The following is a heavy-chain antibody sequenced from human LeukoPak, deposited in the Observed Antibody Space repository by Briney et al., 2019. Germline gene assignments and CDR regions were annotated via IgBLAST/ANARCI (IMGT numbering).Heavy chain of an antibody. V-gene: IGHV1-69*01. CDR1: GGSFSSYA. Sequence: RASVKVSCKPSGGSFSSYAISWVRQAPGQGLEWMGGIIPVVGTPNYRQQFQGRVSITADESTSTVYMELSSLRFEDTAVYYCARGSPTFRLDSWGQGTLVTVSS. D-gene: IGHD2-21*01. CDR3: ARGSPTFRLDS. CDR2: IIPVVGTP. J-gene: IGHJ4*02.